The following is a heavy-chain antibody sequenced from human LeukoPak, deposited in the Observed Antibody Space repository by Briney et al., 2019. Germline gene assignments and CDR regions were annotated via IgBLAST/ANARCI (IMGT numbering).Heavy chain of an antibody. D-gene: IGHD5-24*01. CDR2: ISAYNGNT. CDR1: RYTFTSYG. J-gene: IGHJ4*02. CDR3: ARHRGDGYNYYFDY. V-gene: IGHV1-18*01. Sequence: ASVKVSCKASRYTFTSYGISWVRQAPGQGLEWMGWISAYNGNTTYAQTLQGRVTMTTDTSTSTADMELRSLRSDDTAVYYCARHRGDGYNYYFDYWGQGTLVTVSS.